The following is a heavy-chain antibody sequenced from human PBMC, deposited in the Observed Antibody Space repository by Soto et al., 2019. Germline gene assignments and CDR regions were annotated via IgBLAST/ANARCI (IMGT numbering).Heavy chain of an antibody. CDR1: GFSFGVSGVG. V-gene: IGHV2-5*01. J-gene: IGHJ4*02. CDR3: ARAYTYDFDY. CDR2: VFWHDDK. D-gene: IGHD5-18*01. Sequence: QITLKESGPTLVKPTQTLTLTCTFSGFSFGVSGVGVGWIRQPPGKALEWLALVFWHDDKRYNPSLRSRLTITKDAPKNQVLLTMTNMDPLDTATYFCARAYTYDFDYWGQGTLVSVSS.